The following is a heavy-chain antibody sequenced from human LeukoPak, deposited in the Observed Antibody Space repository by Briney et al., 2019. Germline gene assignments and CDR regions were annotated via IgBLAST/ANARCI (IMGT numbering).Heavy chain of an antibody. Sequence: GGSLRLSCAASGFTFSSYEMNWVRQAPGKGLEGVSYISSSGSTIYYADSVKGRFTISRDNSKNTLYLQMNSLRAEDTAVYYCANLPLVRGVILAVVYWGQGTLVTVSS. D-gene: IGHD3-10*01. CDR3: ANLPLVRGVILAVVY. CDR2: ISSSGSTI. V-gene: IGHV3-48*03. CDR1: GFTFSSYE. J-gene: IGHJ4*02.